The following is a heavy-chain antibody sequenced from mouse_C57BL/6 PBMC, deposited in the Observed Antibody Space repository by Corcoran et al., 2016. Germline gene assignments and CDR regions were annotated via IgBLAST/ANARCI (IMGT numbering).Heavy chain of an antibody. CDR3: ARGADYGWFAY. J-gene: IGHJ3*01. Sequence: QIQLVQSGPELKKPGETVKISCKASGYTFTTYGMSWVKQAPGKGLKWMGWINTYSGVPTYADDFKGRFAFSLATSASTAYLQINNLKNEDTATYFCARGADYGWFAYWGQGTLVTVSA. CDR2: INTYSGVP. V-gene: IGHV9-3*01. CDR1: GYTFTTYG. D-gene: IGHD2-4*01.